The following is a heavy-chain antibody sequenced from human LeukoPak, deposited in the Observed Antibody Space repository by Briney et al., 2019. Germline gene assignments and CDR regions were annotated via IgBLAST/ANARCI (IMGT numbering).Heavy chain of an antibody. CDR3: AGTDDYVWGSYRYYYYYMDV. Sequence: EASVKVSCKASGYTFTGYYMHWMRQAPGQGLEWMGWINPNSGGTNYAQKFQGRVTMTRDTSISTAYMELSRLRSDDTAVYYCAGTDDYVWGSYRYYYYYMDVWGKGTTVTVSS. CDR2: INPNSGGT. J-gene: IGHJ6*03. V-gene: IGHV1-2*02. D-gene: IGHD3-16*02. CDR1: GYTFTGYY.